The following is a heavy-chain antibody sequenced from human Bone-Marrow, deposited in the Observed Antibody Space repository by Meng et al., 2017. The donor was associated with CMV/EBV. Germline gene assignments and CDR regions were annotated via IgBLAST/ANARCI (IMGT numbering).Heavy chain of an antibody. Sequence: SETLSLTCAVYGGSFSGYYWSWIRQPPGKGLEWIGEINHSGSINYSPSLKSRVTISVDTSKNQFSLKLSSVTAADTAVYYCARNLEWSSYLGWFDPWGQGTLVTVSS. J-gene: IGHJ5*02. D-gene: IGHD3-3*01. V-gene: IGHV4-34*01. CDR1: GGSFSGYY. CDR2: INHSGSI. CDR3: ARNLEWSSYLGWFDP.